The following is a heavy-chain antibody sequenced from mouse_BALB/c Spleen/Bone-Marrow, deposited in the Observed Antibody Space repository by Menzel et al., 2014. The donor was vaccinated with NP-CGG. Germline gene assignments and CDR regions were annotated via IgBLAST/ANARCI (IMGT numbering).Heavy chain of an antibody. D-gene: IGHD1-1*01. V-gene: IGHV14-3*02. J-gene: IGHJ2*01. CDR3: SRGTRYYFDY. CDR1: GFNIKDTY. Sequence: VQLQQSGAELVKPGASVKLSCTTSGFNIKDTYIHWVKRRPEQGLDWIGRIDPADDTTIYDPKFQDKATITTDTSSSMAYLQLSSLTSEDAAVYFCSRGTRYYFDYRGQGTTLTVSS. CDR2: IDPADDTT.